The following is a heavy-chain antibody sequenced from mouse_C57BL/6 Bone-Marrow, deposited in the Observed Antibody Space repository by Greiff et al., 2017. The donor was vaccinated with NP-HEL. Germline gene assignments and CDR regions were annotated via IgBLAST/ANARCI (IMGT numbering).Heavy chain of an antibody. CDR3: ARSYYGSSYVSFDY. Sequence: QVQLQQSGAELAKPGASVKLSCKASGYTFTSYWMHWVKQRPGQGLEWIGYINPSSGYTKYNQKFKDKATLTADKSSSTASMQLSSLKYEDSAVYYCARSYYGSSYVSFDYWGQGTTLTVSS. CDR1: GYTFTSYW. J-gene: IGHJ2*01. CDR2: INPSSGYT. V-gene: IGHV1-7*01. D-gene: IGHD1-1*01.